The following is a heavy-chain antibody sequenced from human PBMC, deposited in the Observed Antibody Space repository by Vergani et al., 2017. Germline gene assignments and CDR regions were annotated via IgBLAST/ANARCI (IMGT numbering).Heavy chain of an antibody. J-gene: IGHJ4*02. CDR2: IYSGGST. D-gene: IGHD3-22*01. CDR1: GFTVSSNY. V-gene: IGHV3-66*01. Sequence: EVQLVESGGGLVQPGGSLRLSCAASGFTVSSNYMSWVRQAPGKGLEWVSVIYSGGSTYYADSVKGRFTISRDYSKNALYLQMNSLRAEDTAVYYCARDWGVNYYDSSGYQLGDWGQGTLVTVSS. CDR3: ARDWGVNYYDSSGYQLGD.